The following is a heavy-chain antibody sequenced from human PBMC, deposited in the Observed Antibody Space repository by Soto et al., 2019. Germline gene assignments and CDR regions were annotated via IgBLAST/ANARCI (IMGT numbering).Heavy chain of an antibody. CDR3: ATGQYYYDSSGYRFDI. D-gene: IGHD3-22*01. J-gene: IGHJ3*02. CDR2: ISSSTGYI. Sequence: GGSLRLSCAASGFTFSSCSMNGVRQAPGKGLEWVSSISSSTGYIYYADSVKGRFTISRDNAKNSLYLQMNSLRAEDTAVYYCATGQYYYDSSGYRFDIWGQGTMVTVSS. CDR1: GFTFSSCS. V-gene: IGHV3-21*01.